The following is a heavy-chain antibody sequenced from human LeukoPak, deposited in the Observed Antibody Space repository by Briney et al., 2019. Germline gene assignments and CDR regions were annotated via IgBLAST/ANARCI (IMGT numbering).Heavy chain of an antibody. CDR2: IYYSGST. CDR3: ARARQWLGLQH. V-gene: IGHV4-39*07. D-gene: IGHD6-19*01. J-gene: IGHJ1*01. Sequence: SETLSLTCTVSGGSISSSSYYWGWIRQPPGKGLEWIGSIYYSGSTYYNPSLKSRVTISVDTSKNQFSLKLSSVTAADTAVYYCARARQWLGLQHWGQGTLVTVSS. CDR1: GGSISSSSYY.